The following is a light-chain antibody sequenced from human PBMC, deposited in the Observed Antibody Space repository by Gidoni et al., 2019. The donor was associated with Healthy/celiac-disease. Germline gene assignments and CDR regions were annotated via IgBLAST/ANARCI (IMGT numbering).Light chain of an antibody. Sequence: SYELTQPHSVSVSPGQTASITCSGDKLWDKYACWYQQKPGQSPVLVIYQYNKRPSGIPERFSGSNSGNTATLTISGTQAMDEAYYYCQAWDSSTAVFGGGTKLTVL. CDR2: QYN. J-gene: IGLJ2*01. CDR3: QAWDSSTAV. V-gene: IGLV3-1*01. CDR1: KLWDKY.